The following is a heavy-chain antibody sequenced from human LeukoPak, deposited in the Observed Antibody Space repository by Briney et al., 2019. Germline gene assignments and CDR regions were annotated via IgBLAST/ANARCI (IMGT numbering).Heavy chain of an antibody. CDR3: ARASTYYDILTGYRPWYFDL. V-gene: IGHV4-39*07. CDR1: GGSISSSSYY. CDR2: IYTSGST. Sequence: PSETLSLTCTVSGGSISSSSYYWGWIRQPPGKGLEWIGRIYTSGSTNYNPSLKSRVTMSVDTSKNQFSLKLSSVTAADTAVYYCARASTYYDILTGYRPWYFDLWGRGTLVTVSS. D-gene: IGHD3-9*01. J-gene: IGHJ2*01.